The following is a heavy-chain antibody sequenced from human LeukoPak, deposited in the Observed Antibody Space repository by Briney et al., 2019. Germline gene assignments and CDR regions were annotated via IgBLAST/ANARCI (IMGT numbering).Heavy chain of an antibody. Sequence: ASGPTLVNPTQTLTVTCTFSGVSLNTSGGGVGCIRQPPGKALEWLALIYLDDDERYSPSLKSRLTSTKETSKTQVILKMTTMDPVATATYSCAHRRQYSTYCFDSWGPGTLVTVSS. CDR1: GVSLNTSGGG. CDR2: IYLDDDE. CDR3: AHRRQYSTYCFDS. V-gene: IGHV2-5*02. J-gene: IGHJ4*01. D-gene: IGHD4-11*01.